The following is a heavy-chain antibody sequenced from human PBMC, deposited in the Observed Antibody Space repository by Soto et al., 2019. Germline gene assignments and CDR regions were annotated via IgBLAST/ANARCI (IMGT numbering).Heavy chain of an antibody. D-gene: IGHD6-6*01. J-gene: IGHJ6*02. CDR2: IFSNDEK. CDR3: ARRSSSEYYSLDV. CDR1: GFSLSNVRMG. Sequence: QVTLKESGPVLVKPTETLSLTCTVSGFSLSNVRMGVSWIRQPPGKALEWLAHIFSNDEKSYNTSLKSRVTIAKDTSKSQVVRTMINMDTVDPATYYCARRSSSEYYSLDVWGQGATVTVSS. V-gene: IGHV2-26*01.